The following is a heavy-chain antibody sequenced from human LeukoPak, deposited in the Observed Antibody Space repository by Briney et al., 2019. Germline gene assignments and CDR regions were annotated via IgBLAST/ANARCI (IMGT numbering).Heavy chain of an antibody. V-gene: IGHV3-11*06. CDR1: GFTFRDYY. CDR3: ARGPVDRVATITWYFDL. D-gene: IGHD5-12*01. CDR2: ITSSSSYT. Sequence: SGGSLRLSCAASGFTFRDYYMSWIRQAPGKGLEWVSYITSSSSYTNYAESVKGRFTIFRDNAKTSLYLQMNSLRAEDTAVYYCARGPVDRVATITWYFDLWGRGTLVTVSS. J-gene: IGHJ2*01.